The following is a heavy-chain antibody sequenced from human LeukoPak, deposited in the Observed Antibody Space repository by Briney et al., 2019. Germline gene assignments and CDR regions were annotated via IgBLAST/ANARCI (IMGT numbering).Heavy chain of an antibody. J-gene: IGHJ4*02. V-gene: IGHV4-39*07. CDR3: ARDRDRYGGNSGFDY. D-gene: IGHD4-23*01. CDR1: GGSISSSSYY. Sequence: PSETLSLTCTVSGGSISSSSYYWGWIRQPPGKGLEWIGSIYYSGSTYYNPSLKSRVTMSVDTSKNQFSLKLSSVTAADTAVYYCARDRDRYGGNSGFDYWGQGTLVTVSS. CDR2: IYYSGST.